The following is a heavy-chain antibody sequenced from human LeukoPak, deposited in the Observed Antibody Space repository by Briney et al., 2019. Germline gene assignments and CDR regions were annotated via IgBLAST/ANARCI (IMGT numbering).Heavy chain of an antibody. CDR2: ISAYNGNT. CDR3: ARGITMIVVVITTGENAFDI. V-gene: IGHV1-18*01. CDR1: GYTFTSYG. Sequence: GASVKVSCKASGYTFTSYGIIWVRQAPGQGLEWMGWISAYNGNTNYAQNLQRRVTMTTDTSTSTAYMELSRLRSDDTAVYYCARGITMIVVVITTGENAFDIWGQGTMVTVSS. D-gene: IGHD3-22*01. J-gene: IGHJ3*02.